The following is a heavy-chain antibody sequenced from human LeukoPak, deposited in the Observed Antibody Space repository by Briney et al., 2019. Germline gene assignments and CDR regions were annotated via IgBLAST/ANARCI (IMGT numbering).Heavy chain of an antibody. Sequence: TSETLSLTCTVSGGSISSYYWSWIRQPPGKGLEWIGYIYYSGSTNYNPSLKSRVTISVDTSKNQFSLKLSSVTAADTAVYYCARVSTMVRGVINWFDPWGQGTLVTVSS. J-gene: IGHJ5*02. D-gene: IGHD3-10*01. CDR2: IYYSGST. V-gene: IGHV4-59*01. CDR3: ARVSTMVRGVINWFDP. CDR1: GGSISSYY.